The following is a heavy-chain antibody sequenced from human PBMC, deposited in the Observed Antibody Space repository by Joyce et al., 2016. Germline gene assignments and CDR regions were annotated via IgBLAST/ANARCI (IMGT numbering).Heavy chain of an antibody. CDR2: VTAGSSFT. D-gene: IGHD3-10*01. CDR3: ARGGYYDTGSYFADS. V-gene: IGHV3-21*01. Sequence: EVQLVESGGGLVKPGGSLRLSCAASGFKFSSYSMNWLRQPPGRGLEWVASVTAGSSFTDYGDSVKGRFTISRDNAKKSLYLQMNRLRAEDTAVYFCARGGYYDTGSYFADSWGQGTLVTVSS. J-gene: IGHJ4*02. CDR1: GFKFSSYS.